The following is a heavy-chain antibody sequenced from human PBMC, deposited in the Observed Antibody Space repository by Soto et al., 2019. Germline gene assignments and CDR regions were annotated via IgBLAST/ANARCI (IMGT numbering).Heavy chain of an antibody. Sequence: GGSLRLSCAASGFTFSNAWMNWVRQAPGKGLEWVGRIKSKTDGGTTDYAAPVKGRFTISRDDSKNTLYLQMNSLKTEDTAVYYCTTGALRPQDIVVVVAAPYGMDVWGQGTTVTVSS. CDR1: GFTFSNAW. CDR3: TTGALRPQDIVVVVAAPYGMDV. J-gene: IGHJ6*02. CDR2: IKSKTDGGTT. V-gene: IGHV3-15*07. D-gene: IGHD2-15*01.